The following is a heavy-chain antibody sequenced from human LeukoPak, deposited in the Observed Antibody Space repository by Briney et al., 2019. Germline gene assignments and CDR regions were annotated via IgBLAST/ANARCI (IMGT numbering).Heavy chain of an antibody. J-gene: IGHJ4*02. CDR3: ARRSGLYDNNGYYLDY. D-gene: IGHD3-22*01. Sequence: GESLKISCKGSGYSFTSYWIGWVRQMPGKGLEWMGIIYPGDSDTRYSPSFQGQVTISADKSISTAYLQWSSLKASDTAMYYCARRSGLYDNNGYYLDYWGQGTLVTVSS. V-gene: IGHV5-51*01. CDR1: GYSFTSYW. CDR2: IYPGDSDT.